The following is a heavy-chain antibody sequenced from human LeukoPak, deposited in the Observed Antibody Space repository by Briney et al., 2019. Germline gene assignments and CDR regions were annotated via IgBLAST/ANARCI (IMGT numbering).Heavy chain of an antibody. Sequence: SGGSLRLSCAASGFTFSSYGMHRVRQAPGKGLEWVAFIRYDGSNKYYADSVKGRFTISRDNSKNTLYLQMNSLRAEDTAVYYCAKDGYYYDSSGYFDYWGQGTLVTVSS. CDR3: AKDGYYYDSSGYFDY. V-gene: IGHV3-30*02. CDR2: IRYDGSNK. CDR1: GFTFSSYG. D-gene: IGHD3-22*01. J-gene: IGHJ4*02.